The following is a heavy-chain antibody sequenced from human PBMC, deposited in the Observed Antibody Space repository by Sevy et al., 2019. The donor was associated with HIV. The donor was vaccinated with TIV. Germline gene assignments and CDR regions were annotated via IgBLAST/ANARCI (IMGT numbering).Heavy chain of an antibody. CDR1: GFTFSSYA. J-gene: IGHJ6*02. Sequence: GGSLRLSCAASGFTFSSYAMHWVRQAPGKGLDWVAVIAYDGSNKYDADSVKGRFTIASDNSKNTLYLQMDGLRAEDTALYYCARDDEPDYYYFDMDVWGQGTTVTVSS. V-gene: IGHV3-30-3*01. CDR2: IAYDGSNK. CDR3: ARDDEPDYYYFDMDV.